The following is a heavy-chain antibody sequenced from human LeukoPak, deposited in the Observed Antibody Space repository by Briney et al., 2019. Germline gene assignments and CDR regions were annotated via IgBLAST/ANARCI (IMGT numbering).Heavy chain of an antibody. J-gene: IGHJ5*02. Sequence: PSETLSLTCTVSGGSISSYYWSWIRQPPGKGLEWIGYIYYSGSTNYNPSLKSRVTISVDTSKNQLSLKLSSVTAADTAVYYCARDAFTDSSGWYGLFDPWGQGTLVTVSS. CDR1: GGSISSYY. V-gene: IGHV4-59*01. D-gene: IGHD6-19*01. CDR2: IYYSGST. CDR3: ARDAFTDSSGWYGLFDP.